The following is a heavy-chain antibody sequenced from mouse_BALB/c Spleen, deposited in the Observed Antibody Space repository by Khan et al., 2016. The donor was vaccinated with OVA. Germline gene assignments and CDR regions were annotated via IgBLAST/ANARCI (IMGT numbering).Heavy chain of an antibody. V-gene: IGHV9-1*02. Sequence: QIQLVQSGPELKKPGETVKISCKASAYTFTNYGMNWVKQTPGKGLKWMGWINTDTGEPTYTDDFKGRFAFSLETSASTAYLQLHIRMNADMATDFCARGASYWYFDYWGPGTTLTVSS. CDR3: ARGASYWYFDY. CDR1: AYTFTNYG. J-gene: IGHJ1*01. CDR2: INTDTGEP.